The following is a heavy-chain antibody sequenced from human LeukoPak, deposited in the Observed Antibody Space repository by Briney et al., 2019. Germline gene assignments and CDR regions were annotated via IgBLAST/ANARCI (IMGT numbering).Heavy chain of an antibody. CDR3: ASPVGARTHQENAFDI. CDR1: GYTFTGYY. J-gene: IGHJ3*02. V-gene: IGHV1-2*02. Sequence: ASVKVSCKASGYTFTGYYMHWVRQAPGQGLEWMGWINPNSGGTNYAQRFQGRVTMTRDTSISTAYMELSRLRSDDTAVYYCASPVGARTHQENAFDIWGQGTMVTVSS. CDR2: INPNSGGT. D-gene: IGHD1-26*01.